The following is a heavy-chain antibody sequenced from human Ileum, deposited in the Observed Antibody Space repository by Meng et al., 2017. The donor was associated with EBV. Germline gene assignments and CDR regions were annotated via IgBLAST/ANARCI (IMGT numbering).Heavy chain of an antibody. J-gene: IGHJ5*02. V-gene: IGHV4-30-4*01. CDR2: PYNGWST. D-gene: IGHD3-16*01. CDR1: GASVDSGGDT. Sequence: VQLEGSGPGLVAPSETRPPPRSFSGASVDSGGDTWSWARQPPGKGPGGIGYPYNGWSTYYPPPLKGRVSMSVDPAKNQFPLTLGPGTAADPAVYFWNAYTAGGGGLGSWGQGTLVTVSS. CDR3: NAYTAGGGGLGS.